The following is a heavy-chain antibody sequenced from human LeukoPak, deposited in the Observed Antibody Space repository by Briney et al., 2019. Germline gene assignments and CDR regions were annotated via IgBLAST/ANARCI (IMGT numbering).Heavy chain of an antibody. V-gene: IGHV4-59*01. Sequence: SETLSLTCTVSGDSISSYYWSWIRQPPGKGLEWIGYIYYSGNTDYNPSLKSRVTISVDRSKNQFSLQLTSVTAADTAVYYCARENPSGYYNRPIDYWGQGTLVTVSS. D-gene: IGHD3-22*01. CDR2: IYYSGNT. CDR1: GDSISSYY. J-gene: IGHJ4*02. CDR3: ARENPSGYYNRPIDY.